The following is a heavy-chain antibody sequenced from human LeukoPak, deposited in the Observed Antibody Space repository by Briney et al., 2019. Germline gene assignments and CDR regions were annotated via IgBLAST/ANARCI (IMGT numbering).Heavy chain of an antibody. V-gene: IGHV3-23*01. CDR1: GFTFSSYG. D-gene: IGHD3-16*01. Sequence: GGSLRLSCAASGFTFSSYGMSWVRQAPGKGLEWVSTISGSGDNTYYADSVKGRFTISRDNSKNTLYLQMNSLRAEDTAVYYCARPAYLPYWGQGTLVTVSS. CDR3: ARPAYLPY. J-gene: IGHJ4*02. CDR2: ISGSGDNT.